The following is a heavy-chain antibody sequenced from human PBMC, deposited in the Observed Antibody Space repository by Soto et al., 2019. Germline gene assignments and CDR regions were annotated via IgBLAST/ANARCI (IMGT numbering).Heavy chain of an antibody. CDR1: GGSFSGHS. CDR3: STRAYDTNGYYRVGA. CDR2: INHSGRV. J-gene: IGHJ5*01. D-gene: IGHD3-22*01. Sequence: SETLSLTCAVCGGSFSGHSWTWIRQSPGKGLEWIGDINHSGRVNYSPSLKSRVTISLDTSKNQFSLTLSAVTAADTAMYYCSTRAYDTNGYYRVGAWGQGTLVTVCS. V-gene: IGHV4-34*01.